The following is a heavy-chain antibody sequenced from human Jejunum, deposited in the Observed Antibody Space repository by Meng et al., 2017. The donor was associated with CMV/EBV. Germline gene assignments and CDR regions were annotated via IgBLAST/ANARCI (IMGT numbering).Heavy chain of an antibody. CDR1: GVSFTTYW. CDR2: INGDERNT. V-gene: IGHV3-74*01. D-gene: IGHD1-26*01. Sequence: SGVSFTTYWMRGARHAPGQGLVWVSRINGDERNTNYADSVKGRFTISRDNAMNTLYLQMNSLRVEDTAVYYCARGATGGSYRFDFWGHGTLVTVSS. J-gene: IGHJ4*01. CDR3: ARGATGGSYRFDF.